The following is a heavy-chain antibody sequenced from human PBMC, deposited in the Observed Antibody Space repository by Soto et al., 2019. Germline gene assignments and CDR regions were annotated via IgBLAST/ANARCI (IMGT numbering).Heavy chain of an antibody. D-gene: IGHD1-26*01. CDR1: GCSISSYY. V-gene: IGHV4-59*01. CDR2: IYYSGST. J-gene: IGHJ4*02. Sequence: PSETLSRTCTVSGCSISSYYWCWFRQPPGKGLEWIGYIYYSGSTNYNPSLKSRVTISVDTSKNQFSLKLSSVTAADTAVYYCARDLGQEFDYWGQGTLVTVSS. CDR3: ARDLGQEFDY.